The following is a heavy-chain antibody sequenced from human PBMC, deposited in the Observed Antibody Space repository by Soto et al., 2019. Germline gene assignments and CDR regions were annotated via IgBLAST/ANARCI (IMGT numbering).Heavy chain of an antibody. CDR3: AKDISPVAVAPFDY. J-gene: IGHJ4*02. Sequence: GGSLRLSCAASGFTFDDYAMHWVRQAPGKGLEWVSGISWNSGSIGYADSVKGRLTISRDNAKNSLYLQMNSLRAEDTALYYCAKDISPVAVAPFDYWGQGTLVTVSS. V-gene: IGHV3-9*01. CDR1: GFTFDDYA. CDR2: ISWNSGSI. D-gene: IGHD6-19*01.